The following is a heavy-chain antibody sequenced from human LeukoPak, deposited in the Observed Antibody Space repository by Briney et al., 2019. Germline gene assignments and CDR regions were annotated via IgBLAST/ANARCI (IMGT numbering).Heavy chain of an antibody. J-gene: IGHJ4*02. V-gene: IGHV1-24*01. Sequence: ASVKVSCKVSGYTLTELSMHWVRQAPGKGLEWMGGFDPEDGVTIYAQKFQGRVTMTEDTSTDTAYMELSSLRSEDTAVYYCATGPSSIAARSPFANIDYWGQGTLVTVSS. CDR2: FDPEDGVT. CDR1: GYTLTELS. D-gene: IGHD6-6*01. CDR3: ATGPSSIAARSPFANIDY.